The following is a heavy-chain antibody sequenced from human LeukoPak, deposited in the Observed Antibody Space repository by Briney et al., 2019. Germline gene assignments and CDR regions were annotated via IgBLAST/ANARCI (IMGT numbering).Heavy chain of an antibody. CDR3: ARVPTGSYPRYYMDV. CDR1: GYTFTSYY. V-gene: IGHV1-2*02. J-gene: IGHJ6*03. D-gene: IGHD1-26*01. CDR2: INPNSGGA. Sequence: GASVKVSCKASGYTFTSYYMHWVRQAPGQGLEWMGWINPNSGGAKYAQKFHGRVTMTRDTSISTAYMELSRLRSDDTAVYFCARVPTGSYPRYYMDVWGKGTTVTISS.